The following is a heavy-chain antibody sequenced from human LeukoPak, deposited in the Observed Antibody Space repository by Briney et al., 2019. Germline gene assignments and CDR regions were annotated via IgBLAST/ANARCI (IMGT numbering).Heavy chain of an antibody. CDR2: IYTSGST. CDR1: GGSISSYY. V-gene: IGHV4-4*07. Sequence: PSETLSLTCTVSGGSISSYYWSWIRQPAGKGLEWIGRIYTSGSTNYNPSLKSRVTMSVDTSKNQFSLKLSSVTAADTAVYYCARERNEKYYDFWSGYSNWFDPWGQGTLVTVSS. D-gene: IGHD3-3*01. CDR3: ARERNEKYYDFWSGYSNWFDP. J-gene: IGHJ5*02.